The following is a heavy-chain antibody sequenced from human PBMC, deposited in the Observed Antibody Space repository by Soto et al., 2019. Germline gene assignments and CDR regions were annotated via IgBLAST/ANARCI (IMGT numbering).Heavy chain of an antibody. CDR1: GFTFSRDV. J-gene: IGHJ6*02. V-gene: IGHV3-33*01. Sequence: QVQLMESGGGVVQPGRSLRLSCGASGFTFSRDVMHWVRQAPGKGLEWVAFICDDGSDISYGDSVKGRFTISRDNSKNTLYLEINSLRADDTAVYYCARNLDDTATNYAMDVWGHGTTVIVSS. CDR3: ARNLDDTATNYAMDV. D-gene: IGHD5-18*01. CDR2: ICDDGSDI.